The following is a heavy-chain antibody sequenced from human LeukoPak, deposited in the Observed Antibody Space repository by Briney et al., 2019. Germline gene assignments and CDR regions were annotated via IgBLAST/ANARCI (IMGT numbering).Heavy chain of an antibody. CDR3: ARDCGNGYAIVS. CDR2: ISHGSNGI. J-gene: IGHJ4*02. D-gene: IGHD5-18*01. V-gene: IGHV3-48*01. Sequence: GGSLRLSCAASGFTFNTYNLNWVRQAPGKGLEWVSYISHGSNGIFYADSVEGRFTLSRDDAKNSLYLQMNSLRVEDTAVYYCARDCGNGYAIVSWGQGTLVTASS. CDR1: GFTFNTYN.